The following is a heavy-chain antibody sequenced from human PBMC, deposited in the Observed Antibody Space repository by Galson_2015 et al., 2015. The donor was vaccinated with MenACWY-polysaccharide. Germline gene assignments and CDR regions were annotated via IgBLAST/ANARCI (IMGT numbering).Heavy chain of an antibody. CDR2: IYPNSGGP. J-gene: IGHJ4*02. CDR3: AREFQRGPDY. V-gene: IGHV1-2*06. Sequence: SVKVSCKAAGYTFTGYFMHYGRHSPGQGVEWLGRIYPNSGGPSYAQKFQGRVTMHRDTAISTAYMELSSLRSDDTAVYYCAREFQRGPDYWGQGTLVTVSS. CDR1: GYTFTGYF.